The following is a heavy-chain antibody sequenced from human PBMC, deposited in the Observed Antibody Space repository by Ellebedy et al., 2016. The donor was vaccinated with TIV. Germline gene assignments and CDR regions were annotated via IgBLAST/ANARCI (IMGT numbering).Heavy chain of an antibody. CDR1: GYTFTSYD. D-gene: IGHD6-19*01. J-gene: IGHJ5*02. Sequence: ASVKVSXXASGYTFTSYDINWLRQATGQGLEWMGWMNPNSGDTGYAPKFQGRVKMTRNTSISTAYMELSSLRFQDTAVYYCARYIAVAGKSWFDPWGQGTLVTVSS. CDR3: ARYIAVAGKSWFDP. CDR2: MNPNSGDT. V-gene: IGHV1-8*01.